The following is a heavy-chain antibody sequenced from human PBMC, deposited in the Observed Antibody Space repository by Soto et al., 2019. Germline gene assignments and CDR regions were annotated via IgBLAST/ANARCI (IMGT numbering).Heavy chain of an antibody. CDR3: AREGSYSAYNFAHGIQLWSFDF. CDR2: IFSSGST. D-gene: IGHD5-12*01. CDR1: GGSINTFY. V-gene: IGHV4-4*07. J-gene: IGHJ4*02. Sequence: SETLSLTCTVSGGSINTFYWSWVRQPAGKGLEWIGRIFSSGSTSFNPSLESRVAMSVDTSKNHFSLSLSSVTAADMAVYYCAREGSYSAYNFAHGIQLWSFDFWGQGALVTVSS.